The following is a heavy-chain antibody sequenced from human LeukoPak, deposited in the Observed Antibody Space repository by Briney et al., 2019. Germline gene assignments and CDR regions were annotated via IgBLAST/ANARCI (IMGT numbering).Heavy chain of an antibody. CDR2: IDGSGGDT. D-gene: IGHD6-19*01. CDR1: GFTFSSFG. V-gene: IGHV3-23*01. CDR3: AREGGSGWTFDY. J-gene: IGHJ4*02. Sequence: PGGSLRLSCAASGFTFSSFGMNWVRQGPGKGLEWVSSIDGSGGDTHYADSVKGRFTISRDNSRNTLYLQMNSLRADDTALYYCAREGGSGWTFDYWGQGALVTVSS.